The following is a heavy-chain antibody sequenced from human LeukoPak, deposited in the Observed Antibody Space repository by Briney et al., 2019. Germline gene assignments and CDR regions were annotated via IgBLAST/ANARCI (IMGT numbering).Heavy chain of an antibody. D-gene: IGHD6-13*01. V-gene: IGHV1-24*01. CDR3: ATDPRQQLVVPEFDY. Sequence: GASVKVSCKVSGYTLTELSMHWVRQAPGKGLERMGGFDPEDGETIYAQKFQGRVTMTEDTSTDTAYMELSSLRSEDTAVYYCATDPRQQLVVPEFDYWGQGALVTVSS. CDR2: FDPEDGET. CDR1: GYTLTELS. J-gene: IGHJ4*02.